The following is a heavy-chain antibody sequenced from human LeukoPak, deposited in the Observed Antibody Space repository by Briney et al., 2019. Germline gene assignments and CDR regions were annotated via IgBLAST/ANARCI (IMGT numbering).Heavy chain of an antibody. CDR2: ISGSGGST. CDR1: GFTFSSYA. D-gene: IGHD2-2*01. J-gene: IGHJ4*02. Sequence: SGGSLRLSCAASGFTFSSYAMSWVRQAPGKGLEWVSTISGSGGSTYYADSVKGRFTISRDNSKNTLYLQMYSLTAEDTAVYYCAKDLAPTGYCSSTSCYDVLDYWGQGTLVTVSS. CDR3: AKDLAPTGYCSSTSCYDVLDY. V-gene: IGHV3-23*01.